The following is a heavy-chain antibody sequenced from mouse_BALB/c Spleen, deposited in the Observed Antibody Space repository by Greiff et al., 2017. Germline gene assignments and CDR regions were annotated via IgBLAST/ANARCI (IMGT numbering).Heavy chain of an antibody. CDR2: ISYSGST. CDR1: GDSITSCY. CDR3: ARERDSGYDS. J-gene: IGHJ2*01. Sequence: DVQLQESGPSLVKPSQTLSLTCSVTGDSITSCYWNWIRKFPGNKLEYMGYISYSGSTYYNPSLKSRISITRDTSKNQYYLQLNSVPTEDTATYYCARERDSGYDSWGQATLSQSPQ. D-gene: IGHD1-2*01. V-gene: IGHV3-8*02.